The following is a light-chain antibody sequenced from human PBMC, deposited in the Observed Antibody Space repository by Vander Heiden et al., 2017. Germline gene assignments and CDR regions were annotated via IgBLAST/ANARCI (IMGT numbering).Light chain of an antibody. J-gene: IGKJ4*01. Sequence: IVMTQFPLSLSVTPGEPASISCRSSQTLLHSSGKNYLDWFLQKPGQSPQLLIYVGSTRASGVPDRFSGSGSGTDFTLKISRVEAEDVGVYYCMQGTQTALSFGGGTRLEIK. CDR3: MQGTQTALS. CDR1: QTLLHSSGKNY. CDR2: VGS. V-gene: IGKV2-28*01.